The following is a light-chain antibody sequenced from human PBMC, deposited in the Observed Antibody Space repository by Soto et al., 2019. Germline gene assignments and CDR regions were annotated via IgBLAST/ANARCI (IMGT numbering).Light chain of an antibody. J-gene: IGKJ5*01. Sequence: AIQVTQSPSSLSASVGDTVTITCRASQGISSAFAWYQQKPGKVPRLLIYDVFNLQSGVPSRFSGSGSGTDFTLTISRLQPEDFATYYCPQRQTYPLTFGQGTRLEVK. CDR1: QGISSA. V-gene: IGKV1-13*02. CDR2: DVF. CDR3: PQRQTYPLT.